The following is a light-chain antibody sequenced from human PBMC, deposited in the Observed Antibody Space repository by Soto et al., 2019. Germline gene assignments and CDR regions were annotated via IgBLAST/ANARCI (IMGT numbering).Light chain of an antibody. V-gene: IGLV2-14*01. Sequence: QSALTQPASVSGSPGQSITISCTGTSSDVGGYNYVSWYQHHPGKAPKLMIFEVSNRPAGVSNRFSGSKSGNTASLTISGLQAEDEADYYCSSYTSSTTGVFGGGTKVTVL. CDR3: SSYTSSTTGV. CDR1: SSDVGGYNY. CDR2: EVS. J-gene: IGLJ2*01.